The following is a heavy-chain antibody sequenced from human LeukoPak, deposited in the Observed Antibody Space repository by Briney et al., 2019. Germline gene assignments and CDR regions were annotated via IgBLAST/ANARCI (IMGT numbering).Heavy chain of an antibody. CDR3: ARGKYSFDY. CDR1: GFTFSDSY. Sequence: PGGSLRLSCAASGFTFSDSYMSWIRQAPGKGLEYISYISSSGSTIYYADSVKGRFTLSKDNAKNSLSLEMNSLRAEDTAVYYCARGKYSFDYWGQGTLVTVSS. CDR2: ISSSGSTI. J-gene: IGHJ4*02. V-gene: IGHV3-11*01.